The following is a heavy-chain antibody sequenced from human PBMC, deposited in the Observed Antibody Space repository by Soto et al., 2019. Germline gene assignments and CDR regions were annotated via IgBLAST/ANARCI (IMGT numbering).Heavy chain of an antibody. Sequence: SETLSLTCAVCGGSISSSGYYGVWIRQSPGKRLEWFGSRYYTGSTYYNPSLKSRSTMSVDTSKNQVSLKLSSVTAADTAVYYCARHGGHDCSSNSCYRRGWFDPWGQGIQVTVSS. CDR3: ARHGGHDCSSNSCYRRGWFDP. D-gene: IGHD2-2*01. J-gene: IGHJ5*02. V-gene: IGHV4-39*01. CDR2: RYYTGST. CDR1: GGSISSSGYY.